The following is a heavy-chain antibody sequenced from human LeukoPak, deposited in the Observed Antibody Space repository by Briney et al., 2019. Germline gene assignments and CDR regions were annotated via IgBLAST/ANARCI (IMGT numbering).Heavy chain of an antibody. CDR1: GYTLTELS. Sequence: ASVKVSCKVSGYTLTELSMHWVRQAPGKGLEWMGGFDPEDGETIYAQKFQGRVTMTEDTSTDTAYMELSSLRSEDTAVYYCATWRLLWFGGMKEAAIDYWGRGTLVTVSS. CDR3: ATWRLLWFGGMKEAAIDY. V-gene: IGHV1-24*01. CDR2: FDPEDGET. J-gene: IGHJ4*02. D-gene: IGHD3-10*01.